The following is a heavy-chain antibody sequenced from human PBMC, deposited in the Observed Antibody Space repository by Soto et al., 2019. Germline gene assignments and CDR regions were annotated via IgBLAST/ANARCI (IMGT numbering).Heavy chain of an antibody. CDR3: AREIKMATISYYYYYGMDV. V-gene: IGHV3-72*01. CDR1: GFTFSDHY. Sequence: EVQLVESGGGLVQPGGSLRLSCAASGFTFSDHYMDWVRQAPGKGLEWVGRTRNKANSYTTEYAASVKGRFTISRDDSKNSLYLQMNSLKTEDTAVYYCAREIKMATISYYYYYGMDVWGQGTTVTVSS. D-gene: IGHD5-12*01. J-gene: IGHJ6*02. CDR2: TRNKANSYTT.